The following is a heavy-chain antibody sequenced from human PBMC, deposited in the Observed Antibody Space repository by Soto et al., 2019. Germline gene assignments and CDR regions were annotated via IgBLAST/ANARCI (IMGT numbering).Heavy chain of an antibody. J-gene: IGHJ6*02. D-gene: IGHD3-9*01. CDR3: VIQKGFFDWSSHVTGPGGMDV. Sequence: QVQLQQWGAGLLKPSETLSLTCAVNGGSFSGYYWNWIRQSAGKGLEWIGRVHHSGTTNYNPSLKSLLSISVYTSTNRFALQLNSVTAADTAMYYCVIQKGFFDWSSHVTGPGGMDVWGQGTSVTGSS. CDR1: GGSFSGYY. CDR2: VHHSGTT. V-gene: IGHV4-34*01.